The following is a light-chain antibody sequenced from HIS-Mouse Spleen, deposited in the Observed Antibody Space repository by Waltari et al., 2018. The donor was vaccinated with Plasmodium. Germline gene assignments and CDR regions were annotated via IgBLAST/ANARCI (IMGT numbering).Light chain of an antibody. CDR1: QGISSA. Sequence: AIQLTQSPSSLYASLADHFTITCRASQGISSALAWYQQKPGKAPKLLIYDASSFESGVPSRFSGSGSGTDFTLTISSLQPEDFATYYCQQFNSYPTFGQGTKLEIK. V-gene: IGKV1-13*02. CDR3: QQFNSYPT. CDR2: DAS. J-gene: IGKJ2*01.